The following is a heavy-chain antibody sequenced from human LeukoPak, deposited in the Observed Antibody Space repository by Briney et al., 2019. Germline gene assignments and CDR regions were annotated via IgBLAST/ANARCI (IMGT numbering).Heavy chain of an antibody. J-gene: IGHJ4*02. D-gene: IGHD1-26*01. CDR2: IYYSGST. Sequence: PSETLSLTCTVSGGSITTISYYWGWIRQPPGKGLEWIGSIYYSGSTYYNPSLKTRVTISVDTSKNQFSLKLSSVTAADTAVYYYAGHRGSYYQPWDYWGQGTLVTVSS. CDR3: AGHRGSYYQPWDY. CDR1: GGSITTISYY. V-gene: IGHV4-39*01.